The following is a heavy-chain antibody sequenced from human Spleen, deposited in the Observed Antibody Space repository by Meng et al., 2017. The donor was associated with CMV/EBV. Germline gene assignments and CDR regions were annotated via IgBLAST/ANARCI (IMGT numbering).Heavy chain of an antibody. Sequence: GGSLRLSCAASGFTFSSYGMHWVRQAPGKGLEWVAFIRIDGSNSADSVKGRFTISRDNSKKTLYLQMSSLRAEDTAVYYCAKEGTVFGVRDGLDVWGRGTTVTVSS. J-gene: IGHJ6*02. CDR2: IRIDGSN. CDR3: AKEGTVFGVRDGLDV. D-gene: IGHD3-3*01. V-gene: IGHV3-30*02. CDR1: GFTFSSYG.